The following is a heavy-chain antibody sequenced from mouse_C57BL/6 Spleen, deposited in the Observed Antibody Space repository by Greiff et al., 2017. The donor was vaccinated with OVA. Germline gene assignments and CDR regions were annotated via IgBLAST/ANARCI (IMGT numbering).Heavy chain of an antibody. Sequence: EVKLVESGGGLVKPGGSLKISCAASGFTFSDYGMHWVRQAPEKGLEWVAYISSGSSAINYADTVKGRFTITRDNAKNTLFLQLTSLRSEDTAMYYCARTDYYGTWFAYWGQGTPVTVSA. CDR3: ARTDYYGTWFAY. CDR2: ISSGSSAI. V-gene: IGHV5-17*01. CDR1: GFTFSDYG. J-gene: IGHJ3*01. D-gene: IGHD1-1*01.